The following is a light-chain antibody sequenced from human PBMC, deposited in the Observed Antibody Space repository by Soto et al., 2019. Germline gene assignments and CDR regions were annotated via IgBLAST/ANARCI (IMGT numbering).Light chain of an antibody. CDR3: QQSYTTPHT. CDR2: AAS. Sequence: DIQMTQSPSSLSASVGDRVTITCRASESISNNLSWYQQKSGKVPKVLIFAASSLQSGVPSRFSGTGDGTDFTLTISSLQPEEFATYYCQQSYTTPHTFSQGTTLEIK. CDR1: ESISNN. V-gene: IGKV1-39*01. J-gene: IGKJ2*01.